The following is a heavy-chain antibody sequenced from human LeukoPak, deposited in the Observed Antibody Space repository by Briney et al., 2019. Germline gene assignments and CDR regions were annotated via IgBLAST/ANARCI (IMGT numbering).Heavy chain of an antibody. CDR1: GGTFIIYA. J-gene: IGHJ4*02. CDR2: IIPIFGTA. D-gene: IGHD5-24*01. CDR3: ARDRGGRDGYNYLFDY. V-gene: IGHV1-69*01. Sequence: SVKVSCKASGGTFIIYAISWVRQAPGQGLEWMGGIIPIFGTANYAQKFQGRVTITADESTSTAYMELSSLRSEDTAVYYCARDRGGRDGYNYLFDYWGQGTLVTVSS.